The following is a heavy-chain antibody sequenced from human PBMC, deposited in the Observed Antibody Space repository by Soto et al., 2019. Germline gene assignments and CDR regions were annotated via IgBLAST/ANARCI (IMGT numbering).Heavy chain of an antibody. CDR2: INHSGST. CDR3: ARGPRRILRFLEWLLNFDY. V-gene: IGHV4-34*01. J-gene: IGHJ4*02. D-gene: IGHD3-3*01. CDR1: GGSFSGYY. Sequence: SETLSLTCAVYGGSFSGYYWSWIRQPPGKGLEWIGEINHSGSTNYNPSLKSRVTISVDTSKNQFSLKLSSVTAADTAVYYCARGPRRILRFLEWLLNFDYWGQGTLVTVSS.